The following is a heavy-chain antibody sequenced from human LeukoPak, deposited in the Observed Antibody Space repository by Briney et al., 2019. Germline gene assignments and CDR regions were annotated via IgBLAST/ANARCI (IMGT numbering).Heavy chain of an antibody. Sequence: GGSLRLSCAASGFTFSSYAMRWVRQARGKGLEWVSAICGSGGSTYYADSVKGGFTISRDNSKNTLYLQMNSLRGEDTAVYYRAKDHELDMATIKEMDAFDIWGQGTMVTVSS. CDR2: ICGSGGST. D-gene: IGHD5-12*01. CDR1: GFTFSSYA. V-gene: IGHV3-23*01. CDR3: AKDHELDMATIKEMDAFDI. J-gene: IGHJ3*02.